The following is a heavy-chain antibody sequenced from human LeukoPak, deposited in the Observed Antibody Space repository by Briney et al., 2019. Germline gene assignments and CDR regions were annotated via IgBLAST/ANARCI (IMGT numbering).Heavy chain of an antibody. D-gene: IGHD6-19*01. CDR3: ARDRPYSSGWYGVNFDY. V-gene: IGHV1-18*01. Sequence: ASVKVSCKASGGTFSSYAISWVRQAPGQGLEWMGWISAYNGNTNYAQKLQGRVTMTTDTSTSTAYMELRSLRSDDTAVYYCARDRPYSSGWYGVNFDYWGQGTLVTVSS. CDR1: GGTFSSYA. J-gene: IGHJ4*02. CDR2: ISAYNGNT.